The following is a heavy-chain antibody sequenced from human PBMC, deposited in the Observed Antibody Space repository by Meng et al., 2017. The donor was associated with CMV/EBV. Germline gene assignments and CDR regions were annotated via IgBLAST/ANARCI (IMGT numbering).Heavy chain of an antibody. D-gene: IGHD2-2*01. J-gene: IGHJ6*02. CDR2: INHSGST. Sequence: GSLRLSCAVYGGSFSGYYWSWIRQPPGKGLEWIGEINHSGSTSYNPSLKSRVTTSVDTSKNQFSLKLSSVTAADTAVYYCARGHRYCSSTSCYLYYGMDVWGQGTTVTVSS. CDR3: ARGHRYCSSTSCYLYYGMDV. CDR1: GGSFSGYY. V-gene: IGHV4-34*01.